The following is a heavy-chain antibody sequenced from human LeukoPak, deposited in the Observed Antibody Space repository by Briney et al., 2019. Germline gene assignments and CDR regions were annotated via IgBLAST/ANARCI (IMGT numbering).Heavy chain of an antibody. V-gene: IGHV4-38-2*01. CDR3: ARSGYYDSSGYFDY. CDR2: IYHSGST. Sequence: PGGSLRLSCAASGFTFSSDAMSWIRQPPGKGLEWIGSIYHSGSTYYNPSLKSRVTISVDTSKSQFSLKLSSVTAADTAVYYCARSGYYDSSGYFDYWGQGTLVTVSS. D-gene: IGHD3-22*01. J-gene: IGHJ4*02. CDR1: GFTFSSDAM.